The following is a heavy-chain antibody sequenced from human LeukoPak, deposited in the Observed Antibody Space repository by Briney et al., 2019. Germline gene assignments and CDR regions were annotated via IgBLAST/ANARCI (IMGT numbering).Heavy chain of an antibody. D-gene: IGHD3-22*01. CDR2: IKQDGSEK. CDR3: ARVGRALRYDSSGHEFDY. Sequence: TGGSLRLSCAASGFTFSSYEMNWVRQAPGKGLEWVANIKQDGSEKYYVDSVKGRFTISRDNAKNSLYLQMNSLRAEDTAVYYCARVGRALRYDSSGHEFDYWGQGTLVTVSS. CDR1: GFTFSSYE. J-gene: IGHJ4*02. V-gene: IGHV3-7*01.